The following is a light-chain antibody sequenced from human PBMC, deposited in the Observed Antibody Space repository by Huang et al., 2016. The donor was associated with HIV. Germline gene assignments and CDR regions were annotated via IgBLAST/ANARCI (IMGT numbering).Light chain of an antibody. Sequence: DIQMTQSPSSLSASVGDRVTITCRATQSVTKYLNWYQQKPVKAPTLLIYGASSLQTGVPSRFSGSGSGTDFTLTISSLQPEDFATYYCQQSSSPPPTFGPGTKVDIK. CDR1: QSVTKY. CDR2: GAS. J-gene: IGKJ3*01. CDR3: QQSSSPPPT. V-gene: IGKV1-39*01.